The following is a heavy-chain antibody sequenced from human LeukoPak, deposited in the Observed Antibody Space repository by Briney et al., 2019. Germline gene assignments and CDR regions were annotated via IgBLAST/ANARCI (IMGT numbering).Heavy chain of an antibody. CDR2: INPNSGGT. J-gene: IGHJ3*02. CDR1: GYTFTGYY. CDR3: ARVYYYDSSGYYLDAFDI. Sequence: ASVKVSCKASGYTFTGYYMHWVRQAPGQGLEWMGRINPNSGGTNYAQKLQGRVTMTTDTSTSTAYMELRSLRSDDTAVYYCARVYYYDSSGYYLDAFDIWGQGTMVTVSS. V-gene: IGHV1-2*06. D-gene: IGHD3-22*01.